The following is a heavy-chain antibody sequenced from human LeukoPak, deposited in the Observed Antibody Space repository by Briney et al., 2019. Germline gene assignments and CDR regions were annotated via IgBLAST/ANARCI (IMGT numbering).Heavy chain of an antibody. J-gene: IGHJ4*02. D-gene: IGHD3-22*01. CDR2: INPSGGST. V-gene: IGHV1-46*01. CDR1: GYTFTSYY. CDR3: AREIDYYDSRGIFDY. Sequence: ASVKVSCKASGYTFTSYYMHWVRQAPGQGLEWMGIINPSGGSTSYAQKFQGRVTMTRDMSTSTVYMELSSLRSEDTAVYYCAREIDYYDSRGIFDYWGQGTLVTVSS.